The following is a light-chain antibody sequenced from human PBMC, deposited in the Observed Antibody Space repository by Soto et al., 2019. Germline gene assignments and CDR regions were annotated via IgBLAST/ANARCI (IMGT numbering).Light chain of an antibody. CDR2: EGS. CDR1: SSDVGSYNL. J-gene: IGLJ2*01. Sequence: QSALTQPASVSGSPGQSITISCTGTSSDVGSYNLVSWYQQHPGKAPKLMIYEGSKRPSGVSNRFSGYKSGNTASLTISGLQAEDEADYCCCSYAGSVHVVFGGGTKLPVL. V-gene: IGLV2-23*01. CDR3: CSYAGSVHVV.